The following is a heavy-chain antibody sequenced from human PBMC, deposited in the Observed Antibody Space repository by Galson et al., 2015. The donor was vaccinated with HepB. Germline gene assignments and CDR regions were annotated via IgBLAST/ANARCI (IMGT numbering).Heavy chain of an antibody. CDR1: XXTFSTYX. J-gene: IGHJ3*02. CDR2: IWYDGRNK. D-gene: IGHD3-22*01. Sequence: RLSCAASXXTFSTYXXHWVRXAPGKGLEXXXIIWYDGRNKYYADSVKGRFTISRDNSRNTLFLEMNSLRAEDTAVYYCARGPRYYYDGGAFDIWGQGTMLTXSS. CDR3: ARGPRYYYDGGAFDI. V-gene: IGHV3-33*08.